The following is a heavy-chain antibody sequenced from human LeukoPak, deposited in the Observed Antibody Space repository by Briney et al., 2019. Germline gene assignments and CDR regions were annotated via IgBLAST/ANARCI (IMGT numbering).Heavy chain of an antibody. J-gene: IGHJ4*02. V-gene: IGHV4-59*11. CDR1: GGSISSHY. CDR2: IYYSGST. D-gene: IGHD3-22*01. CDR3: AREEAMID. Sequence: SEALSLTCTVSGGSISSHYWSWIRQPPGKGLEWIGYIYYSGSTNYNPSLKRRVTISVDTSKNQFSLKLSSVTASDTAVYYCAREEAMIDWGQGTLVTVSS.